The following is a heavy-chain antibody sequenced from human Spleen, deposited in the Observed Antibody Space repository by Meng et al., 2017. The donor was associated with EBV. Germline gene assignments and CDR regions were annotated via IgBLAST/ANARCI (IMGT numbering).Heavy chain of an antibody. CDR1: AGPIGSPNW. CDR2: TQHTGSS. J-gene: IGHJ5*02. CDR3: ARYNNTWHGIPNWFGP. V-gene: IGHV4-4*02. Sequence: EPVPGLGEPLVTRPVPLTPPAGPIGSPNWCSWFRRPPGTGLEWIGETQHTGSSNYNPSPKSRVTRSVDNSKNKFPLKVNPETAAHTAVYYCARYNNTWHGIPNWFGPWGQGTLVTVSS. D-gene: IGHD2/OR15-2a*01.